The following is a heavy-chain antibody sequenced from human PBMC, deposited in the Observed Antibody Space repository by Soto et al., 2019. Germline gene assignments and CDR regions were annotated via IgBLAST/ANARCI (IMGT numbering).Heavy chain of an antibody. CDR3: AKDVTADADNHYNTGLDV. J-gene: IGHJ6*01. Sequence: QVQLVESGGGVVQPGKSVTLSCAASGFTFSLYGIHWVRQAPDKGLEWVAFITYEGSHQDYVDSVNVRFTLPRDNSKNLVYLKLNSLKPEHTAVYYGAKDVTADADNHYNTGLDVWGHGKTVTVSS. CDR1: GFTFSLYG. V-gene: IGHV3-30*18. CDR2: ITYEGSHQ. D-gene: IGHD4-4*01.